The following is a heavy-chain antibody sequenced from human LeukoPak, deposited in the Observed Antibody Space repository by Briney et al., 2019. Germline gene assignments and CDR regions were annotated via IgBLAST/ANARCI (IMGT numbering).Heavy chain of an antibody. CDR3: ASPAVGY. D-gene: IGHD4-23*01. V-gene: IGHV4-61*02. J-gene: IGHJ4*02. Sequence: SQTLSLTCTVSGGSISSGSYYWSWIRQPAGKGLEWIGRIYTSGSTNYNPSLKSRVTISVDTSKNQFSLKLSSVTAADTAVYYCASPAVGYWGQGTQVTVSS. CDR2: IYTSGST. CDR1: GGSISSGSYY.